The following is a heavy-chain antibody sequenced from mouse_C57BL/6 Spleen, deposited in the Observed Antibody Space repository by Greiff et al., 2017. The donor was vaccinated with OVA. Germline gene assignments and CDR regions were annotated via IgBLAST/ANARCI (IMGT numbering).Heavy chain of an antibody. V-gene: IGHV1-50*01. J-gene: IGHJ2*01. CDR3: ARPLLLRTGYVDY. D-gene: IGHD1-1*01. Sequence: QVQLQQSGAELVKPGASVKLSCKASGYTFTSYWMQWVKQRPGQGLEWIGEIDPSDSYTNYNQKFKGKATLTVDTSSSTAYMQLSSLTSEDSAVYYCARPLLLRTGYVDYWGQGTTLTVSS. CDR2: IDPSDSYT. CDR1: GYTFTSYW.